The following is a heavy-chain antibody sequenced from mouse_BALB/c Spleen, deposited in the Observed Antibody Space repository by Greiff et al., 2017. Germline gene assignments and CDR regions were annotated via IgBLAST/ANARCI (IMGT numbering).Heavy chain of an antibody. D-gene: IGHD2-2*01. Sequence: LQESGPEPVKPGALGKMFLKASGYTFTSQVMQWVKQKPGHGLEGIGYINSYNDGTKYNEKFKGKGTLTSDKSSSTAYLELSSLTSEDPAVYYCARPGYDWFAYWGQGTLVTVSA. CDR2: INSYNDGT. CDR3: ARPGYDWFAY. V-gene: IGHV1-14*01. J-gene: IGHJ3*01. CDR1: GYTFTSQV.